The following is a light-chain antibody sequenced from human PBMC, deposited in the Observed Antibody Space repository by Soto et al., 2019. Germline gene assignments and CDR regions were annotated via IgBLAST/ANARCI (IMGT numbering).Light chain of an antibody. CDR2: EGS. CDR3: CSYAGSVV. J-gene: IGLJ2*01. Sequence: QSALTQPASVSGSPGQSITISCTGTSSDVGNYNLVSWYQQHPGKAPKLMIYEGSKRPSGVSNRFSGSKSGNTASLTISGLQAEDEADYYRCSYAGSVVFGGGTKLTVL. V-gene: IGLV2-23*01. CDR1: SSDVGNYNL.